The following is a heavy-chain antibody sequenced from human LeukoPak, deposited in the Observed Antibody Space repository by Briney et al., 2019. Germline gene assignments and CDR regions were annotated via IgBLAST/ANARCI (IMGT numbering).Heavy chain of an antibody. CDR1: GFTFSIYS. CDR3: AKDQSGDSDAFDI. CDR2: ISYDGSNK. J-gene: IGHJ3*02. Sequence: PGGSLRLSCAASGFTFSIYSMNWVRQAPGKGLEWVAVISYDGSNKYYADSVEGRFTISRDNSKNTLYLQMNSLRAEDAAVYYCAKDQSGDSDAFDIWGQGTMVTVSS. V-gene: IGHV3-30*18. D-gene: IGHD2-21*02.